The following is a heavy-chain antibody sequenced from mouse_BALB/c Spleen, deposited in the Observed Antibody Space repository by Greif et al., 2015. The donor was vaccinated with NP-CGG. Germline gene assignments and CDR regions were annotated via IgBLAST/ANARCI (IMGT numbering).Heavy chain of an antibody. CDR3: ARGGNYGSYYAMDY. D-gene: IGHD2-1*01. J-gene: IGHJ4*01. CDR1: GYTFSSYW. V-gene: IGHV1-9*01. CDR2: ILPGSGST. Sequence: VQLQESGAELMKPGASVKISCKATGYTFSSYWIEWVKQRPGHGLEWIGEILPGSGSTNYNKKFKGKATFTADTSSNPAYMQLSSLTSEDSAAYYCARGGNYGSYYAMDYWGQGTSVTVSS.